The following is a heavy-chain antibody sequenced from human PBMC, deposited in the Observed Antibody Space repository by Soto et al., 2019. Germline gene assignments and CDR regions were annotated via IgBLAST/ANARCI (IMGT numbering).Heavy chain of an antibody. CDR2: IYYSGST. Sequence: QVQLQESGPGLVKPSETLSLTCTVSGGSVSSGSYYWSWIRQPPGKGLEWIGYIYYSGSTSYNPSLKSRVTMTVDTSKNQFSQKVSSVNDADTAVYYCARISRYSYGLPPYLDYWGQGTLVTVSS. CDR1: GGSVSSGSYY. D-gene: IGHD5-18*01. V-gene: IGHV4-61*01. J-gene: IGHJ4*02. CDR3: ARISRYSYGLPPYLDY.